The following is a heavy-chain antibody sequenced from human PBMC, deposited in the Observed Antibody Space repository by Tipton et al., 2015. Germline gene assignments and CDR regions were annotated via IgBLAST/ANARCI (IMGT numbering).Heavy chain of an antibody. V-gene: IGHV4-59*12. Sequence: LRLSCTVSGGSISSYYWSWIRQPPGKGLEWIGYIYYSGSTNYNPSLKSRVTISVDRSKNQFSLKVSSVTDADTAVYYCARGLPIVVPHYFDYWGQGTLVTVSS. CDR2: IYYSGST. D-gene: IGHD3-22*01. CDR3: ARGLPIVVPHYFDY. J-gene: IGHJ4*02. CDR1: GGSISSYY.